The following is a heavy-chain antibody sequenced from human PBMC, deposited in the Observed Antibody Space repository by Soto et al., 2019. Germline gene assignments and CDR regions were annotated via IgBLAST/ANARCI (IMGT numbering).Heavy chain of an antibody. D-gene: IGHD7-27*01. CDR3: ARDPNSLGDD. CDR2: IIPILGIT. V-gene: IGHV1-69*04. J-gene: IGHJ4*02. Sequence: QVQLVQSGAEVKKPGSSVKVSCKASGGSFSSFHITWVRQAPGQGLEWMGRIIPILGITNYAQKFQGRVTITADKSTNTAYMELNSLRSEDTAMYYCARDPNSLGDDWGQGTLITVSS. CDR1: GGSFSSFH.